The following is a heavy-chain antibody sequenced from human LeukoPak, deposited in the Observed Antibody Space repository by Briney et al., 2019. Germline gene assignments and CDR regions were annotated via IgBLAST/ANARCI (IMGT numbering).Heavy chain of an antibody. J-gene: IGHJ4*02. CDR1: GFTFNDYA. D-gene: IGHD2-2*01. Sequence: GGSLRLSCAGSGFTFNDYAMHWVRQAPGKGLEWVSGISWNSCSIGYADSVKGRFTISRDNAKNSLYLQMNSLRAEDTALYYCAKDSTTYQLLSLVYWGQGTLVTVSS. V-gene: IGHV3-9*01. CDR3: AKDSTTYQLLSLVY. CDR2: ISWNSCSI.